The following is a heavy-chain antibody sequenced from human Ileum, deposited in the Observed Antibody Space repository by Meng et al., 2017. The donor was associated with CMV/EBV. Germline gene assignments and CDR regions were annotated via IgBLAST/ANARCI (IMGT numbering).Heavy chain of an antibody. CDR3: ARFRIAALGNLFDP. CDR1: GASISSGDYY. J-gene: IGHJ5*02. V-gene: IGHV4-30-4*08. Sequence: QVQLQELGPGLVNPSQTLSLRCTVSGASISSGDYYWSWIRQPPGKGLEWIGYIFFSGNTYYNPSLNNRVIISIDTPRNQFSLKVDSVTAADTAVYYCARFRIAALGNLFDPWGHGTLVTVSS. CDR2: IFFSGNT. D-gene: IGHD6-13*01.